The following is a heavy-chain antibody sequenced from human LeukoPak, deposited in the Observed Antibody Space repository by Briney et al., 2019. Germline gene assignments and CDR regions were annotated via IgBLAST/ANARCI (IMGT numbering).Heavy chain of an antibody. J-gene: IGHJ6*02. CDR2: ISYDGSNK. CDR1: GFTFSSYG. V-gene: IGHV3-30*03. D-gene: IGHD1-26*01. Sequence: PGRSLRLSCAASGFTFSSYGMHWVRQAPGKGLEWVAVISYDGSNKYYADSVKGRFTISRDNSKNTLYLQMNSLRAEDTAVYYCARDYSSSGSFFGYYYGMDVWGQGTTVTVSS. CDR3: ARDYSSSGSFFGYYYGMDV.